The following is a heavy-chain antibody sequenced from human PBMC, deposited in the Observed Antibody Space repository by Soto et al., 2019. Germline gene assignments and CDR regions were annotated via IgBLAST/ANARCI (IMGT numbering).Heavy chain of an antibody. Sequence: PGGSLRLSCAASGFTFSTYEMNWVRQAPGKGLEWISYISSRGVDIHYADSVKGRFTISRDNANNSLYLQMNSLRAEDTAVYYCAPRKLGSFNIAAFDIWGQGTMVTVSS. D-gene: IGHD6-13*01. CDR2: ISSRGVDI. J-gene: IGHJ3*02. CDR3: APRKLGSFNIAAFDI. CDR1: GFTFSTYE. V-gene: IGHV3-48*03.